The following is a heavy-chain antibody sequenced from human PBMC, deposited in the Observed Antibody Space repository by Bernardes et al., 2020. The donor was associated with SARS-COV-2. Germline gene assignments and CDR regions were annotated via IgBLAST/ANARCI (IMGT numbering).Heavy chain of an antibody. CDR2: IYYSGST. D-gene: IGHD3-3*01. CDR3: ARSHYDFWCGSVYYFDY. CDR1: GGFISRYY. V-gene: IGHV4-59*01. J-gene: IGHJ4*02. Sequence: SKPLSLTCTFAGGFISRYYWSWIRQRPGKGLEWIGYIYYSGSTNYNPSLKSRVTISVDTSKNPFSLKLSSVTAADTAVYYCARSHYDFWCGSVYYFDYWGQGNLVTVSS.